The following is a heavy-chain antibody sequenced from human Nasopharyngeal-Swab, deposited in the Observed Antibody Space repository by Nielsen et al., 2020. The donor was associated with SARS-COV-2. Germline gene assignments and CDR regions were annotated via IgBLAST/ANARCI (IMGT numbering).Heavy chain of an antibody. V-gene: IGHV3-9*01. J-gene: IGHJ4*02. Sequence: GGSLRLSCAASGFTFDDYAMHWVRQAPGKGLEWVSGISWNSGSIGYADSVKGRFTISSDNAKNSLYLQMNSLRAEDTALYYCAKLSGGYYDSSGLIYWGQGTLVTVSS. D-gene: IGHD3-22*01. CDR1: GFTFDDYA. CDR2: ISWNSGSI. CDR3: AKLSGGYYDSSGLIY.